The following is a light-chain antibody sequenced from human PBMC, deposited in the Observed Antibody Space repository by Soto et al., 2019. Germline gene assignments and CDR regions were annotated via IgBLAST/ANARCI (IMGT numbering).Light chain of an antibody. CDR1: SSDVVGYNY. Sequence: QSVLTQPASVSGSPGQSITISCTGTSSDVVGYNYVSWYQQHPGKAPKLMIYDVSNRPSGVSNRFSGSKSGNTASLTISGLQAEDEADYYCSSYTSSSTLNYVXGTGTKVTVL. V-gene: IGLV2-14*01. J-gene: IGLJ1*01. CDR2: DVS. CDR3: SSYTSSSTLNYV.